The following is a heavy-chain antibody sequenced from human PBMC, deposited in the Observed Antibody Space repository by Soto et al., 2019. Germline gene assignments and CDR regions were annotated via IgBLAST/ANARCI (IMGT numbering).Heavy chain of an antibody. CDR1: GGTFSSYA. J-gene: IGHJ4*02. CDR2: IIPIFGTA. V-gene: IGHV1-69*12. D-gene: IGHD2-15*01. CDR3: ARGLGYCSGGSCYKLGY. Sequence: QVQPVQSGAEVKKPGSSVKVSCKASGGTFSSYAISWVRQAPGQGLEWMGGIIPIFGTANYAQQFQGRVTITADESTSTAYMELSSLRSEDTAVYYCARGLGYCSGGSCYKLGYWGQGTLVTVSS.